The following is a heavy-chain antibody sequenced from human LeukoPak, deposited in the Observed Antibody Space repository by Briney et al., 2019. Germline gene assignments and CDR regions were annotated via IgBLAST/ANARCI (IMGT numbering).Heavy chain of an antibody. CDR3: ARHRANYYDSSGYYTFDY. D-gene: IGHD3-22*01. V-gene: IGHV4-39*01. CDR2: IYYSGST. CDR1: GGSISSSSYY. J-gene: IGHJ4*02. Sequence: PSETLSLTCTVSGGSISSSSYYWGWIRQPPGKGLEWIGSIYYSGSTYYNPSLKSRVTISVDTSKNQFSLKLSSVTAADTAVYYCARHRANYYDSSGYYTFDYWGQGTLVTVSS.